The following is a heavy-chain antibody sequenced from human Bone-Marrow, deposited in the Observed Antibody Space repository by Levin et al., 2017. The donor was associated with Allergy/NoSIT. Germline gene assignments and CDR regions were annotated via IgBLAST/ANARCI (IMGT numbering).Heavy chain of an antibody. J-gene: IGHJ4*02. V-gene: IGHV3-30*18. D-gene: IGHD3-10*01. Sequence: GGSLRLSCAASGFTFSGYGMHWVRQAPGKGLEWVSVISYDGSNKYYADSVKGRFTISRDNSKNTLNLQMNSLRDGDTTVYYCAKDRDRGSGSYVEYWGQGTLVTVSS. CDR1: GFTFSGYG. CDR2: ISYDGSNK. CDR3: AKDRDRGSGSYVEY.